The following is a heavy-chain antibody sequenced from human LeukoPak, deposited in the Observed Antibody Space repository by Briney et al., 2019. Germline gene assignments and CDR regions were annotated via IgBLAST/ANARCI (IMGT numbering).Heavy chain of an antibody. CDR2: IIPIFGTA. CDR1: GGTFSSYA. CDR3: AREDTIFGVVIGFDY. D-gene: IGHD3-3*01. Sequence: GSSVKVSCKASGGTFSSYAISWVRQAPGQGLEWMGGIIPIFGTANYAQKFQGRVTITADESTSTAYMELSSLRSEDTAVYYCAREDTIFGVVIGFDYWGQGTLVTVSS. V-gene: IGHV1-69*01. J-gene: IGHJ4*02.